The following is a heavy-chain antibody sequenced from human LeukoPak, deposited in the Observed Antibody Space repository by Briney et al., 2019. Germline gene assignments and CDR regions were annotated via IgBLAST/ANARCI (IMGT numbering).Heavy chain of an antibody. V-gene: IGHV4-39*01. CDR2: IYYSGST. Sequence: NPSETLSLTCTVSGGSISSSSYYWGWIRQPPGKGLEWIGSIYYSGSTYYNPCLKSRFTISVDTSKNQFSLKLSSVTAADTAVYYCARKRQTTVTTYWYFDLWGRGTLVTVSS. CDR3: ARKRQTTVTTYWYFDL. J-gene: IGHJ2*01. D-gene: IGHD4-17*01. CDR1: GGSISSSSYY.